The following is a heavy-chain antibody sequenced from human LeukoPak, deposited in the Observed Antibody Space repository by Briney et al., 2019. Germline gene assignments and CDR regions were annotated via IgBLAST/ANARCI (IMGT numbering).Heavy chain of an antibody. CDR3: VGSSGYYVY. D-gene: IGHD3-22*01. J-gene: IGHJ4*02. Sequence: PSETLSLTCTVSGGSISSYHWSWIRQPAGKGLEWIGEINHSGSTNYNPSLKSRVTISVDTSKNQFSLKLSSVTAADTAVYYCVGSSGYYVYWGQGTLVTVSS. V-gene: IGHV4-34*01. CDR2: INHSGST. CDR1: GGSISSYH.